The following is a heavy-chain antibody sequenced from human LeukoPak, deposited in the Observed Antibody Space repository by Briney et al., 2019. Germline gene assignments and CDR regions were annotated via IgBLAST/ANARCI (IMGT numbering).Heavy chain of an antibody. D-gene: IGHD6-13*01. J-gene: IGHJ4*02. CDR1: GGPFSGYY. V-gene: IGHV4-34*01. CDR2: INHSGST. Sequence: PSETLSLTCAVYGGPFSGYYWSWIRRPPGKGLEWIGEINHSGSTNYNPSLKSRVTISVDTSKNQFSLKLSSVTAADTAVYYCARESGQQLVSYYFDYWGQGTLVTVSS. CDR3: ARESGQQLVSYYFDY.